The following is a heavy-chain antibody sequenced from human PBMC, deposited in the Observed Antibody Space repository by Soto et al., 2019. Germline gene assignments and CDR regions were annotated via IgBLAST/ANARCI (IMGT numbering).Heavy chain of an antibody. CDR3: AKGGHLSFFDY. Sequence: VQLSESGGGLVQPGGSLRLSCEASGLKFSHYAMTWVRQAPGRGPEWVSTVSGIGDETFYADSVRGRFTISRDNSKDTAYLVMNSLRVEDTAVYYCAKGGHLSFFDYWGQGTLVTVSS. J-gene: IGHJ4*02. V-gene: IGHV3-23*01. CDR2: VSGIGDET. CDR1: GLKFSHYA.